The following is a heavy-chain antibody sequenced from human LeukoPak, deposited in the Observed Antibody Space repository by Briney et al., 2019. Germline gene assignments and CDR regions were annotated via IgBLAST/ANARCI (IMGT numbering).Heavy chain of an antibody. D-gene: IGHD3-22*01. Sequence: ASVKDSCKASGYTFTSYYMHWVRQAPGQGLEWMGIINPSGGSTSYAQKFQGRVTMTRDTSTSTVYMELSSLRSEDTAVYYCARDYTSGYPFDYWGQGTLVTVSS. CDR3: ARDYTSGYPFDY. CDR2: INPSGGST. CDR1: GYTFTSYY. J-gene: IGHJ4*02. V-gene: IGHV1-46*01.